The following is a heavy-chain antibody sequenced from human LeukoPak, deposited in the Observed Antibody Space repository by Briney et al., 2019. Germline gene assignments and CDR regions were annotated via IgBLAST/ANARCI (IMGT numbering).Heavy chain of an antibody. CDR1: GGSCDDYY. CDR3: SRGRDRSKAGDH. V-gene: IGHV4-34*01. Sequence: SETLSLTCDVSGGSCDDYYCSWIRQPPGKGLEWIGEIQPDGIFYYNSSLMSRVTISIDTSKSQFSLRLTSVTAADTAIYYCSRGRDRSKAGDHWGQGSLVTVSS. CDR2: IQPDGIF. D-gene: IGHD5-24*01. J-gene: IGHJ4*02.